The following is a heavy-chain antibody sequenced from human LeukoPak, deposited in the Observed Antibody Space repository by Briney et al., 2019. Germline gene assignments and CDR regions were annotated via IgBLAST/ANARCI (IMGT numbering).Heavy chain of an antibody. Sequence: PTETLSLTCAVYGGSFSGYYWSWIRQPPGKGLEWIGEINHSGRTNYNPSLKSRVTISVDTSKNQFSLKLSSVTAADTAVYYCARFTMVRGVIVLADVWGKGTTVTVSS. V-gene: IGHV4-34*01. D-gene: IGHD3-10*01. CDR1: GGSFSGYY. J-gene: IGHJ6*04. CDR2: INHSGRT. CDR3: ARFTMVRGVIVLADV.